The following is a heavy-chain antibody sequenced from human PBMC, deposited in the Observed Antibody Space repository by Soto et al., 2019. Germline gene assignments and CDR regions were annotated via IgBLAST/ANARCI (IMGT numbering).Heavy chain of an antibody. CDR2: ISYDGSNK. Sequence: GSLGLSCAAAGLTFSSYAMRWFRQAPGKGLEWVAVISYDGSNKYYADSVKGRFTISRDNSKNTLYLQMNSLRAEDTAVYYCARDGDILTGLDAFDIWGQGTMVTVSS. CDR1: GLTFSSYA. CDR3: ARDGDILTGLDAFDI. J-gene: IGHJ3*02. V-gene: IGHV3-30-3*01. D-gene: IGHD3-9*01.